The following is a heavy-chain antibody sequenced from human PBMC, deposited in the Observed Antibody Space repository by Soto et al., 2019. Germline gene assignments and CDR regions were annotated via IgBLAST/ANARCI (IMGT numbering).Heavy chain of an antibody. J-gene: IGHJ6*02. D-gene: IGHD4-4*01. CDR1: GFTFSDYY. CDR2: ISSSGDTP. Sequence: QVQLVESGGGLVKPGGSLRLSCAASGFTFSDYYMSWIRQAPGKGLKWVSYISSSGDTPYYADSVKGRFTISRDNAKNSLHLQMNSLRAEDTAVYYCARAKVSQDYYYGMDVWGQGTTVTVSS. V-gene: IGHV3-11*01. CDR3: ARAKVSQDYYYGMDV.